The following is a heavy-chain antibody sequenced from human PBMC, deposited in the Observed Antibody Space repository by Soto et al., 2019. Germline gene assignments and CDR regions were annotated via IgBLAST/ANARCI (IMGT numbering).Heavy chain of an antibody. CDR2: IYANDNR. V-gene: IGHV3-53*01. CDR1: GFTVSSNY. D-gene: IGHD1-7*01. CDR3: TKEELGRDH. J-gene: IGHJ5*02. Sequence: EVQLVESGGGPIQPRGSLRLSCAASGFTVSSNYMSWVRQAPGKGLEWVSIIYANDNRYYADSVKGRFTISRDNSKNTLYLQMNSLRAEDTAMYYCTKEELGRDHWGQGTLVTVSS.